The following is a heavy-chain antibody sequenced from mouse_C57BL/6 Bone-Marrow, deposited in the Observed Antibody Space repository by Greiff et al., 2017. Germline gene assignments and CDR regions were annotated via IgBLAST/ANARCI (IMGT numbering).Heavy chain of an antibody. V-gene: IGHV1-19*01. CDR3: ARPLNWDEAMDY. CDR1: GYTFTDYY. J-gene: IGHJ4*01. Sequence: EVKLMESGPVLVKPGASVKMSCKASGYTFTDYYMNWVKQSHGKSLEWIGVINPYNGGTSYNQKFKGKATLTVDKSSSTAYMELNSLTSEDSAVYYCARPLNWDEAMDYWGQGTSVTVSS. CDR2: INPYNGGT. D-gene: IGHD4-1*01.